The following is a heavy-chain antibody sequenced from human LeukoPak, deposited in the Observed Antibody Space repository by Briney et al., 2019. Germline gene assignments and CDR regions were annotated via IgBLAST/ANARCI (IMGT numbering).Heavy chain of an antibody. CDR1: GFTFSSYA. V-gene: IGHV3-30-3*01. Sequence: GGSLRLSCAASGFTFSSYAMHWVRQAPGKGLEWVAVISYDGSNKYYADSVKGRFTISRDNSENTLYLQMNSLRAEDTAVYYCARDQNHYFDYWGQGTLVTVSS. D-gene: IGHD2/OR15-2a*01. CDR2: ISYDGSNK. CDR3: ARDQNHYFDY. J-gene: IGHJ4*02.